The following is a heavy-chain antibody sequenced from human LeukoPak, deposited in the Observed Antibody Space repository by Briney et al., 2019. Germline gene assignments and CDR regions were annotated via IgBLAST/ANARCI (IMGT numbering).Heavy chain of an antibody. Sequence: PSETLSLTCTVSGGSISSYYWSWIRQPPGKGLEWIGYIYYSGSTNYNPSLKSRVTISVDTSKDQFSLKLSSVTAADTAVYYCARGPYSGSYYGWGQGTLVTVSS. D-gene: IGHD1-26*01. CDR3: ARGPYSGSYYG. V-gene: IGHV4-59*01. CDR2: IYYSGST. J-gene: IGHJ4*02. CDR1: GGSISSYY.